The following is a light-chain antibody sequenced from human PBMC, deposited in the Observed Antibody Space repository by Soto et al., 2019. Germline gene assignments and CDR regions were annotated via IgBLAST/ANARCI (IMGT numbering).Light chain of an antibody. CDR3: TSYAGSTLYV. Sequence: QSALTQPRSASGSPGQSVTISCTGTSSDVGGYNFVSWYQQHPGKAPKVMIYDVTKRPSGVPDRFSGSKSGNTASLTVSGLQAENETDYYRTSYAGSTLYVFGTGTKVTVL. CDR2: DVT. CDR1: SSDVGGYNF. J-gene: IGLJ1*01. V-gene: IGLV2-8*01.